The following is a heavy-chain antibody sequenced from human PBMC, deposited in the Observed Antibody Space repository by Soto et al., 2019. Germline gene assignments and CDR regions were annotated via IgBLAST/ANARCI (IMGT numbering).Heavy chain of an antibody. D-gene: IGHD2-21*02. J-gene: IGHJ4*02. CDR1: GFTFSSYA. CDR2: ILSDGSNK. Sequence: QVQLVESGGGVVQPGRSLRLSCAASGFTFSSYAMHWVRQAPGKGLEWVAVILSDGSNKNYADCVKGRFTISRDNSKITLYLQMDSLRAEDTALYYCAKEVTDSLDYWGAGTLVTVSS. V-gene: IGHV3-30-3*01. CDR3: AKEVTDSLDY.